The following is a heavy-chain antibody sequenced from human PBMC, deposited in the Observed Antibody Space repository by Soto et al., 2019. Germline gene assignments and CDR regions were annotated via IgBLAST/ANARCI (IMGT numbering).Heavy chain of an antibody. D-gene: IGHD4-17*01. CDR1: GFSVTSDGVG. J-gene: IGHJ4*02. V-gene: IGHV2-5*02. Sequence: QITFKESGPTLVKPKQTLALTCTFSGFSVTSDGVGVCWIRQPPGKALEWLAVIFWDDDKRYSPSLESRLSIARDTSKDQVFLTMTNMESVDTATYYCALLYDGEYTFWGQGTRVTVSS. CDR2: IFWDDDK. CDR3: ALLYDGEYTF.